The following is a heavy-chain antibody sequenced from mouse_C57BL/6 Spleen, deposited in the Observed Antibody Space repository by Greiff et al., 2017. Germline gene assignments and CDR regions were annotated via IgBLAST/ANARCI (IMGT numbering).Heavy chain of an antibody. CDR2: ISDGGSYT. Sequence: DVKLVESGGGLVKPGGSLKLSCAASGFTFSSYAMSWVRQTPEKRLEWVATISDGGSYTYYPDNVKGRFTISRDNAKNHLYLQMSHLKSEDTAMYYCAREGTTVFDYWGQGTTLTVSS. V-gene: IGHV5-4*01. CDR3: AREGTTVFDY. CDR1: GFTFSSYA. D-gene: IGHD1-1*01. J-gene: IGHJ2*01.